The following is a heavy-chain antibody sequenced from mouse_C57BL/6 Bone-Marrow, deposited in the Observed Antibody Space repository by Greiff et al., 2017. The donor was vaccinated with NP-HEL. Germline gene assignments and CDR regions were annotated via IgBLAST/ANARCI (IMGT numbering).Heavy chain of an antibody. Sequence: EVQLQQSGPELVKPGASVKISCKASGYSFTDYNMNWVKQSNGKSLEWIGVINPNYGTTSYNQKFKGKATLTVDQSSSTAYMQLNSLTSEDAAVYYCARYTTVGECYAMDYWGQGTSVTVAS. V-gene: IGHV1-39*01. D-gene: IGHD1-1*01. CDR1: GYSFTDYN. J-gene: IGHJ4*01. CDR2: INPNYGTT. CDR3: ARYTTVGECYAMDY.